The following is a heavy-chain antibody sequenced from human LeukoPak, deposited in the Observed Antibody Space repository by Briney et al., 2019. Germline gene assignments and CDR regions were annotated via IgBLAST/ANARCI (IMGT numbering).Heavy chain of an antibody. CDR1: GYTFTSYD. CDR3: ARGLGGGNSIYFDY. V-gene: IGHV1-8*01. D-gene: IGHD4-23*01. CDR2: MNPNSGNT. J-gene: IGHJ4*02. Sequence: ASVKVSCKASGYTFTSYDINWVRQATGQGLEWMGWMNPNSGNTGYAQKFQGRVTISVDTSNNQLSLKLTSVTAADTAVYYCARGLGGGNSIYFDYWGQGTLVTVSS.